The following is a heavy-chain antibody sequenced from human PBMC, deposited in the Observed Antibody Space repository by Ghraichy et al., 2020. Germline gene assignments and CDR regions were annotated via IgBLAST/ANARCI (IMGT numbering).Heavy chain of an antibody. D-gene: IGHD5-24*01. CDR3: ARGDWDRVEWYFDL. V-gene: IGHV4-34*01. J-gene: IGHJ2*01. Sequence: SENLSLTCAVYGGSFSGYYWSWIRQPPGKGLEWIGEINHSGSTNYNPSLKSRVTISVDTSKNQFSLKLSSVTAADTAVYYCARGDWDRVEWYFDLWGRGTLVTVSS. CDR1: GGSFSGYY. CDR2: INHSGST.